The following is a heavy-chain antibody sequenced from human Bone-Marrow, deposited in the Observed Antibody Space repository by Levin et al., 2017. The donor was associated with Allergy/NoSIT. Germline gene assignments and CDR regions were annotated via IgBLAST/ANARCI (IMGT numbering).Heavy chain of an antibody. Sequence: GESLKISCAASGFTVSSHYMSWVRQAPGKGPEWVSVIYSGGSTYYADSVKGRFTISRDNSKNTLYLQMNSLRAEDMAVYYCARGWFGELLSHWGQGTLVTVSS. V-gene: IGHV3-53*01. CDR3: ARGWFGELLSH. CDR2: IYSGGST. CDR1: GFTVSSHY. J-gene: IGHJ4*02. D-gene: IGHD3-10*01.